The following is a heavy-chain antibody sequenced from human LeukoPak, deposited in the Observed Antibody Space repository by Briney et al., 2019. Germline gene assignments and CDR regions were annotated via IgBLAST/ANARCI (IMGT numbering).Heavy chain of an antibody. CDR2: IYYSGST. D-gene: IGHD2-15*01. CDR1: GGSISSGGYY. CDR3: ARTVVAEMTRWFDP. Sequence: PQTLSLTCTVSGGSISSGGYYWSWIRQHPGKGLEWIGYIYYSGSTYYNPSLKSRVTISVDTSKNQFSLKLSSVTAADTAVYYCARTVVAEMTRWFDPWGQGTLATVSS. V-gene: IGHV4-31*03. J-gene: IGHJ5*02.